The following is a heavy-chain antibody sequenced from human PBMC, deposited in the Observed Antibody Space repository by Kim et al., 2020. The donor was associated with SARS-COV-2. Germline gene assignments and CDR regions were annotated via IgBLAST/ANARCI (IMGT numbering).Heavy chain of an antibody. J-gene: IGHJ4*02. Sequence: STNSTPPHKSRVTISVDTSKNQFSLKLSSVTAADTAVYYCARGWGGQVDYWGQGTLVTVSS. CDR3: ARGWGGQVDY. CDR2: ST. V-gene: IGHV4-34*01. D-gene: IGHD3-16*01.